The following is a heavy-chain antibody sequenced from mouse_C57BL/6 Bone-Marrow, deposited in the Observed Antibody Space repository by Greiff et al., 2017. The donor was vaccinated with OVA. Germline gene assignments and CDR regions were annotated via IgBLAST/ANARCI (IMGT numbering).Heavy chain of an antibody. Sequence: EVMLVESGGGLVQPGGSLKLSCAASGFTFSDYYMYWVRQTPEKRLEWVAYISNGSGSTYYPDTVKGRFTISRDNAKNTLYLQMSRLKSEDTAMYYCARQNYYGSGYCAMDDWGQGTSVTVSS. V-gene: IGHV5-12*01. CDR2: ISNGSGST. CDR3: ARQNYYGSGYCAMDD. CDR1: GFTFSDYY. J-gene: IGHJ4*01. D-gene: IGHD1-1*01.